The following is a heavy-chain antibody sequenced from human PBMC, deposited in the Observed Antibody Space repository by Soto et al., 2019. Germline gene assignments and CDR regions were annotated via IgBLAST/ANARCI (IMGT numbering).Heavy chain of an antibody. CDR2: ISSSGSTI. CDR3: ARDPPGYCSGGSCYYDYCGMDV. Sequence: GGSLRLSCAASGFTFSSYEMNWVRQAPGKGLEWVSYISSSGSTIYYADSVKGRFTISRDNAKNSLYLQMNSLRAEDTAVYYCARDPPGYCSGGSCYYDYCGMDVWGQGTTVTVSS. D-gene: IGHD2-15*01. V-gene: IGHV3-48*03. CDR1: GFTFSSYE. J-gene: IGHJ6*02.